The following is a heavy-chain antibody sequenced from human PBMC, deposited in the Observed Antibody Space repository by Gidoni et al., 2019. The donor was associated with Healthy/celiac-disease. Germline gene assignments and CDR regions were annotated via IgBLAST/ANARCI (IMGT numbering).Heavy chain of an antibody. CDR1: GFTFSSYW. Sequence: EVQLVESGGGLVQPGGSLRLSCAASGFTFSSYWMSWVRQAPGKGLEWVANIKQDGSEKYYVDSVKGRFTISRDNAKNSLYLQMNSLRAEDTAVYYCARDQIGITIFGVDTGAFDIWGQGTMVTVSS. V-gene: IGHV3-7*01. D-gene: IGHD3-3*01. J-gene: IGHJ3*02. CDR2: IKQDGSEK. CDR3: ARDQIGITIFGVDTGAFDI.